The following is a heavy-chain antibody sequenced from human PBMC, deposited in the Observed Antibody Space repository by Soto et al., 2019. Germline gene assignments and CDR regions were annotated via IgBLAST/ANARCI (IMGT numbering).Heavy chain of an antibody. CDR2: IYSGGST. J-gene: IGHJ4*02. CDR1: GFTVSSNY. Sequence: PAGSLRLSCAASGFTVSSNYVSWVRQAPGKGQERVSVIYSGGSTYYADSVKGRFTISRDNSKNTVFLQMNSLRAEDTAVYYCAVLWFGEPARFDYRGRGTLVTVS. V-gene: IGHV3-66*01. CDR3: AVLWFGEPARFDY. D-gene: IGHD3-10*01.